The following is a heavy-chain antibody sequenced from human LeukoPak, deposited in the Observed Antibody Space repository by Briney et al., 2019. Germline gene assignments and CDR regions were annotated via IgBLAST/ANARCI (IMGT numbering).Heavy chain of an antibody. D-gene: IGHD5-24*01. Sequence: PGGSLRLSCAASGFTFDDYAMHWVRQAPGKGLEWVSGISWNSGSIGYADSVKGRFTISRDNAKNSLYLQMNSLRAEDTALYYCAKDPAGYIGNNWFDPWGQGTLVTVSS. CDR2: ISWNSGSI. CDR1: GFTFDDYA. CDR3: AKDPAGYIGNNWFDP. V-gene: IGHV3-9*01. J-gene: IGHJ5*02.